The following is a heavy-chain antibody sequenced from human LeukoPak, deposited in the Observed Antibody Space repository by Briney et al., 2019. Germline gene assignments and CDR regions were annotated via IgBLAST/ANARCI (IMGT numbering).Heavy chain of an antibody. D-gene: IGHD3-10*01. CDR1: GGSISSYY. Sequence: PSETLSLTCTVSGGSISSYYWSWIRQPPGKGLEWIGYIYYSGSTNYNPSLKSRVTISVDTSKNQFSLKLSSVTAADTAVYYCAREVRGVHGIWGQGTLVTVSS. CDR3: AREVRGVHGI. CDR2: IYYSGST. V-gene: IGHV4-59*01. J-gene: IGHJ4*02.